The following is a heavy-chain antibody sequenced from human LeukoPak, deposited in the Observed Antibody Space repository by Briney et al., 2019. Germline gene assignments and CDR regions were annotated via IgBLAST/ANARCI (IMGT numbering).Heavy chain of an antibody. V-gene: IGHV1-69*13. CDR1: GGTFSSYA. J-gene: IGHJ6*03. CDR2: IIPILGTA. Sequence: SVKVSCKASGGTFSSYAISWVRQAPGQGLEWMGGIIPILGTANYAQKFQGRVTITADESTSTAYMELSSLRSEDTAVYYCARDFEGPIVRGSSNGYMDVWGKGTTVTVSS. D-gene: IGHD3-10*01. CDR3: ARDFEGPIVRGSSNGYMDV.